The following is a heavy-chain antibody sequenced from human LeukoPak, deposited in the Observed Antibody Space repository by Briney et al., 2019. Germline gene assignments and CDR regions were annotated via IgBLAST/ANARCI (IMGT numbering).Heavy chain of an antibody. CDR3: ARFCSSTSCYDYGSSKASDAFDI. J-gene: IGHJ3*02. CDR1: GFTFSSYS. D-gene: IGHD2-2*01. CDR2: ISSSSSYI. Sequence: PGGSLRLSCAASGFTFSSYSMNWVRQAPGKGLGWVSSISSSSSYIYYADSVKGRFTISRDNAKNSLYLQMNSLRAEDTAVYYCARFCSSTSCYDYGSSKASDAFDIWGQGTMVTVSS. V-gene: IGHV3-21*01.